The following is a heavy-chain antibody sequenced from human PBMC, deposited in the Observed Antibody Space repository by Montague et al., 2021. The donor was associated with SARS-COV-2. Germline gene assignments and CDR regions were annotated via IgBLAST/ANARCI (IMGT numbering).Heavy chain of an antibody. V-gene: IGHV4-34*01. Sequence: SETLSLTCAVYGGSFSNYYWPWIRQSPGEGLEWIGQINYGGSTKYDPSLKSRVTISIDTSKNQFSLKLTSVTAADTAVYYCARGAPGYWGQGTLVTVSS. J-gene: IGHJ4*02. D-gene: IGHD1-1*01. CDR3: ARGAPGY. CDR1: GGSFSNYY. CDR2: INYGGST.